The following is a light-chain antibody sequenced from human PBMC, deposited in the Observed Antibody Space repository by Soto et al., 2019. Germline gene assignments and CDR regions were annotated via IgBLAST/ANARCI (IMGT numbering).Light chain of an antibody. CDR1: QIIGSN. J-gene: IGKJ5*01. CDR3: QQYNNWPPRNT. CDR2: GAS. Sequence: EIVMTQSPATLSVSPGERASLSCRASQIIGSNLAWYQQKPGQAPRLLXXGASTRATGIPARFSGSGSGTEFTLTISSLQSEDFAVYYGQQYNNWPPRNTFGQGTRLEIK. V-gene: IGKV3-15*01.